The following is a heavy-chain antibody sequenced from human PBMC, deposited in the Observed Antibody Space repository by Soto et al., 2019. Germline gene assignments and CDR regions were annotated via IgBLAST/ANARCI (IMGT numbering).Heavy chain of an antibody. CDR2: FDPEDGET. V-gene: IGHV1-24*01. J-gene: IGHJ6*02. CDR1: GYTLTELS. D-gene: IGHD3-3*01. CDR3: ATERSGYYTNNYYYYGMDV. Sequence: ASVKVSCKVSGYTLTELSMPWVRQAPGKGLEWKGGFDPEDGETIYAQKYKGRVTMTKDTSTDTAYMEQSSLRSEDTAVYYYATERSGYYTNNYYYYGMDVWGQGTTVT.